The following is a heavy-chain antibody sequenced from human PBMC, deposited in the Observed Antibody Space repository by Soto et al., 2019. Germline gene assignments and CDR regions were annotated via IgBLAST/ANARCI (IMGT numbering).Heavy chain of an antibody. CDR3: ASVVYYYGSGSYYNVYENWFDP. D-gene: IGHD3-10*01. CDR2: ISAYNGNT. CDR1: GYTFTSYG. J-gene: IGHJ5*02. Sequence: ASVKVSCKASGYTFTSYGISWVRQAPGQGLEWMGWISAYNGNTNYAQKLQGRVTMTTDTSTSTAYMELRSLRSDDTAVYYCASVVYYYGSGSYYNVYENWFDPWGQGTLVTVSS. V-gene: IGHV1-18*01.